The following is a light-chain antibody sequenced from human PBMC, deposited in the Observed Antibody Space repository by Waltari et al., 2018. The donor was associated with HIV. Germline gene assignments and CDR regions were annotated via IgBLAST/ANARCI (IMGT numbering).Light chain of an antibody. J-gene: IGLJ3*02. CDR1: TPHIGETYD. CDR2: SNT. V-gene: IGLV1-40*01. CDR3: HSYDSSLSGWV. Sequence: QSVLPPPPSVSGPPGQRVTISCTGSTPHIGETYDVHWSQQLPGRAPKLLIYSNTARPSGVPDRFSGSKSGTSASLAITGLQAEDEGDYYCHSYDSSLSGWVFGGGTKLTVL.